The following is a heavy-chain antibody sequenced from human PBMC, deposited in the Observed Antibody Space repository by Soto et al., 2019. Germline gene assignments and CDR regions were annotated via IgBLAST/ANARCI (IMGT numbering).Heavy chain of an antibody. CDR2: TYYRSKWYN. J-gene: IGHJ5*02. D-gene: IGHD3-3*01. V-gene: IGHV6-1*01. Sequence: QSLSLTCAISGDSVSSNSAAWNWIRQSPSRGLEWLGRTYYRSKWYNDYAVSVKSRITINPDTSKNQFSLQLNSVTPDDTAVYYCAREHTIFGVVPKNWFDPWGQGTLVTVSS. CDR1: GDSVSSNSAA. CDR3: AREHTIFGVVPKNWFDP.